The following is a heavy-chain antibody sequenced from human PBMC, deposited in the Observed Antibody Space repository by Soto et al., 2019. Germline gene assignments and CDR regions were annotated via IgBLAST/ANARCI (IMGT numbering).Heavy chain of an antibody. CDR2: IIPIFGTA. V-gene: IGHV1-69*06. Sequence: EASVKVSCKASGGTFSSYAISWVRQAPGQGLEWMGGIIPIFGTANYAQKFQGRVTITADKSTSTAYMELSSLRSEDTAVYYCASGAVVVPAAMGGEYYYGMDVWGQGTTVTVSS. CDR1: GGTFSSYA. J-gene: IGHJ6*02. D-gene: IGHD2-2*01. CDR3: ASGAVVVPAAMGGEYYYGMDV.